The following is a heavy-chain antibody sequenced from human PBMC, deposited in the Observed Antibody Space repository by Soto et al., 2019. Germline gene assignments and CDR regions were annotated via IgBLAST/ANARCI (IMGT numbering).Heavy chain of an antibody. V-gene: IGHV1-69*01. CDR3: AREGRHFDY. Sequence: QVQLVQSGAEVQRPGSSVKVSCKASGGSFSSYAISWVRQAPGQGLEWMGGINPIFDTPHYAQKCLGRVTITADESTATAYLELTGLTSDDTAVYFCAREGRHFDYWGQGTLVTVSS. CDR1: GGSFSSYA. CDR2: INPIFDTP. J-gene: IGHJ4*02.